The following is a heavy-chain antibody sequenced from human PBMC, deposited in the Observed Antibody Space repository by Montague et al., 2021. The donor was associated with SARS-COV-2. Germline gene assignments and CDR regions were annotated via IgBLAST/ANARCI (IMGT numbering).Heavy chain of an antibody. D-gene: IGHD3-10*01. V-gene: IGHV4-38-2*02. J-gene: IGHJ4*02. Sequence: SETLSLTCTVSGYSINSNYYWGWIRQPPGKGLEWIGCSYHSGTTHYHQSLKSRVTISLDTSNNHFSLKVTSVTAADTAVYYCARAPYYGPGKPYQFDYWGRGTLVTVSS. CDR1: GYSINSNYY. CDR2: SYHSGTT. CDR3: ARAPYYGPGKPYQFDY.